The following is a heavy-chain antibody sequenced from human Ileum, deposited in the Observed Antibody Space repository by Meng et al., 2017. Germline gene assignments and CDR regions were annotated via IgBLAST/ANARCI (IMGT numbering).Heavy chain of an antibody. Sequence: SGPGVVRPSGTLSLTCAVSSGSISSNTYWSWVRQPPGKGLEWIGQISHSGSAYYNPSLKSRVTMSVDKSKSQFSLMLTSVTAADTAIYYCARHGGYSQDFWGQGTLVTVSS. CDR3: ARHGGYSQDF. CDR2: ISHSGSA. D-gene: IGHD4-23*01. V-gene: IGHV4-4*02. J-gene: IGHJ4*02. CDR1: SGSISSNTY.